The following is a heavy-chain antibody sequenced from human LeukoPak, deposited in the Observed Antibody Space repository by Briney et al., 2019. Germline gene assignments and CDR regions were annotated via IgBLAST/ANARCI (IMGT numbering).Heavy chain of an antibody. Sequence: SVKVSCKASGGTFSIYAISWVRQAPGQGLEWMGGIIPIFGTANYAQKFQGRVTITADESTSTAYMELSSLRSEDTAVYYCARDFREQLSTTYYFDYWGQGTLVTVSS. CDR3: ARDFREQLSTTYYFDY. CDR1: GGTFSIYA. D-gene: IGHD6-13*01. J-gene: IGHJ4*02. V-gene: IGHV1-69*13. CDR2: IIPIFGTA.